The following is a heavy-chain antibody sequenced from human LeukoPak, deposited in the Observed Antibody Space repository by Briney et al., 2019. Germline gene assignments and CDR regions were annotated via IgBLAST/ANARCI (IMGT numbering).Heavy chain of an antibody. CDR3: ARGRHSGDWLIEI. CDR1: GLTFSSYS. CDR2: ISGSSSSI. Sequence: PGGSLRLSCAASGLTFSSYSMNWVRQAPGKGLEWVSFISGSSSSIYYADSVKGRFTISRDNAKNSLYLQMNSLRDEDTAVYYCARGRHSGDWLIEIWGQGTVVTVSS. D-gene: IGHD6-25*01. J-gene: IGHJ4*01. V-gene: IGHV3-48*02.